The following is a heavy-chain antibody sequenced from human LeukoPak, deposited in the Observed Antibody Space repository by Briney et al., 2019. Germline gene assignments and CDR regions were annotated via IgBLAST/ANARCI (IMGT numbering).Heavy chain of an antibody. V-gene: IGHV4-30-4*01. CDR3: ARPYYYDSRIDP. CDR1: GGSISSGDYY. Sequence: SQTLSLTCTVSGGSISSGDYYWSWIRQPPGKGLEWIGYMYYSGSTYYNPSLKSRVTISLDTSKNQFSLKLSSVTAAATAVYYCARPYYYDSRIDPWGQGTLVTVSS. J-gene: IGHJ5*02. D-gene: IGHD3-22*01. CDR2: MYYSGST.